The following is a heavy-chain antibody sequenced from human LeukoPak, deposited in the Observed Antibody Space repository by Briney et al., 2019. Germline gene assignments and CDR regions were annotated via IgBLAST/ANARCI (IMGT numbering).Heavy chain of an antibody. V-gene: IGHV3-7*01. CDR1: GFTASSNY. CDR3: ATSDDSSGSD. CDR2: INLDGSVI. D-gene: IGHD3-22*01. Sequence: PGGSLRLSCAASGFTASSNYMSWVRQAPGKGLEWVANINLDGSVIHYVDSAKGRFTISRDNAKNSLYLQMNYLRAEDTALYYCATSDDSSGSDWGQGTLVTVSS. J-gene: IGHJ4*02.